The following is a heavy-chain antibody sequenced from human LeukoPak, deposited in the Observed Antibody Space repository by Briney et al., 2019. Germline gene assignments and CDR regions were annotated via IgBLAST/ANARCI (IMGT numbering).Heavy chain of an antibody. J-gene: IGHJ4*02. CDR2: IIPIFGTA. Sequence: ASVKVSCKASGGTFSSYAISWVRQAPGQGLEWMGGIIPIFGTANYAQKFRGRVTITADESTSTAYMELSSLRSEDTAVYYCARDRHYGDYVFVYWGQGTLVTVSS. CDR3: ARDRHYGDYVFVY. CDR1: GGTFSSYA. V-gene: IGHV1-69*13. D-gene: IGHD4-17*01.